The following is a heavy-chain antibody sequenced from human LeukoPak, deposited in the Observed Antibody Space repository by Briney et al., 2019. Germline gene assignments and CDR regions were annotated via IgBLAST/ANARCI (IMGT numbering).Heavy chain of an antibody. CDR2: ISGSGGST. CDR3: ANARILPTRTRSYYFDY. Sequence: PGGSLRLSCADSGFIFSTYGMSWVRQAPGKGLEWVSAISGSGGSTYYADSVKGRFTISRDNSKNTLYLQMNSLRAEDTAVYYCANARILPTRTRSYYFDYWGQGTLVTVPS. J-gene: IGHJ4*02. CDR1: GFIFSTYG. V-gene: IGHV3-23*01. D-gene: IGHD5-12*01.